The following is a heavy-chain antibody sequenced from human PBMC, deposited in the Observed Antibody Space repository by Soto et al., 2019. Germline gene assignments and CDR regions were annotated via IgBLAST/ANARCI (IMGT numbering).Heavy chain of an antibody. V-gene: IGHV4-4*07. CDR1: GGSISSYY. Sequence: PSETLSLACTVSGGSISSYYWSWIRQPAGKGLEWIGRIYSSGSTNYNPSFKSRVTMSVDTSNNQFSLKLSSVTAADTAVYYCARSGGSFNFDYWGQGTLVTVSS. D-gene: IGHD1-26*01. CDR2: IYSSGST. J-gene: IGHJ4*02. CDR3: ARSGGSFNFDY.